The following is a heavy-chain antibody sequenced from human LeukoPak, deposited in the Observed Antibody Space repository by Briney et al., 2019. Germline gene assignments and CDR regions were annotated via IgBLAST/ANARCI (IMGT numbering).Heavy chain of an antibody. CDR2: INPSGGST. CDR1: GYTFTSYY. Sequence: ASVKVSCKASGYTFTSYYMHWVRQAPGQGLEWMGIINPSGGSTSYAQKFQGRVTMTRDISTSTVYMELSSLRSEDTAVYYCARSTGDYDFWSGYYTGFYYYYYMDVWGKGTTVTVSS. V-gene: IGHV1-46*01. J-gene: IGHJ6*03. CDR3: ARSTGDYDFWSGYYTGFYYYYYMDV. D-gene: IGHD3-3*01.